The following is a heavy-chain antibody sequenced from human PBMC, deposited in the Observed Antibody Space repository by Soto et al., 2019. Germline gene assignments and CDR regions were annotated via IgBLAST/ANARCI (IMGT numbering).Heavy chain of an antibody. D-gene: IGHD3-10*01. Sequence: QVQLQESGPGLVTPSQTLSLTCTVSGGSISSGGYYWIWIRQHPGKGLEWIGYIYYSGSTAYNPSHKSRVTISIDTSKNKFSLKLSSVTAADTAVYYCARYGGYGSGSYRFDFWGQGTLVTVSS. CDR1: GGSISSGGYY. CDR3: ARYGGYGSGSYRFDF. V-gene: IGHV4-31*03. J-gene: IGHJ4*02. CDR2: IYYSGST.